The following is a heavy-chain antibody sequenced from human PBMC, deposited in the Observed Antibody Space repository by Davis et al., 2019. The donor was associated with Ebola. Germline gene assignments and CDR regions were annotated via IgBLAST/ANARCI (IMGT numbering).Heavy chain of an antibody. V-gene: IGHV4-61*01. D-gene: IGHD2-2*01. CDR3: ARGGGYCSSTSCHKGFDY. CDR2: IYYSGST. CDR1: GGSVSSGSYY. J-gene: IGHJ4*02. Sequence: PSETLSLTCTVSGGSVSSGSYYWSWIRQPPGKGLEWIGYIYYSGSTNYNPSLKSRVTISVDTSKNQFSLKLSSVTAADTAVYYCARGGGYCSSTSCHKGFDYWGQGTLVTVSS.